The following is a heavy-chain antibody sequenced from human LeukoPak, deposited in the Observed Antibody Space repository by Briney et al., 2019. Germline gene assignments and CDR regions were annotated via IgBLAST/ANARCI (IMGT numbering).Heavy chain of an antibody. D-gene: IGHD6-19*01. V-gene: IGHV4-59*01. J-gene: IGHJ5*02. CDR1: GGSISSYY. CDR3: ARVFSGWSTGWFDP. CDR2: TYSSGTF. Sequence: SETLSLTCIVSGGSISSYYWSWIRQPPGKGLEWIGYTYSSGTFNYNPSLKSRLTISVDTSKNQFSLKLRFVTAADTAVYFCARVFSGWSTGWFDPWGQGTMVTVSS.